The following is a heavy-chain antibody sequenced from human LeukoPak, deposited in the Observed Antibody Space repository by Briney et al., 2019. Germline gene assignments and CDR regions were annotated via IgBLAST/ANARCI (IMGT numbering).Heavy chain of an antibody. Sequence: GGSLKISGKGTGYNFISYWIGWTRQMHGKDLEWMGIIYPSASDTRYSPSFQGQVIISADKSISTAYLQWSSLKVSDTAMYYCARHDGEADYWGQETLVTVSS. V-gene: IGHV5-51*01. CDR3: ARHDGEADY. J-gene: IGHJ4*02. CDR2: IYPSASDT. CDR1: GYNFISYW. D-gene: IGHD3-10*01.